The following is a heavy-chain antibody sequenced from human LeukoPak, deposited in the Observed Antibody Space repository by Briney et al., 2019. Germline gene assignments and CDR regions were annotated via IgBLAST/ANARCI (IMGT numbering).Heavy chain of an antibody. V-gene: IGHV4-34*01. CDR3: MRGRRYTSSWSPFYYYMDV. CDR2: INHSGST. Sequence: PSETLSLTCGVFGGSLSGYYWGWIRQSPGKGLGWIGEINHSGSTNSNPSLKSRVTLSVDMSKNQFSLKLSSVTAADTAVYYCMRGRRYTSSWSPFYYYMDVWGKGTTVTVSS. D-gene: IGHD6-13*01. J-gene: IGHJ6*03. CDR1: GGSLSGYY.